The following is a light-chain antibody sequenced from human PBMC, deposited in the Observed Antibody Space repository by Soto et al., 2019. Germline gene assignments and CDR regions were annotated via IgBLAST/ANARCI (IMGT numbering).Light chain of an antibody. CDR1: QSVSSSY. CDR3: RQYCSSPMYT. J-gene: IGKJ2*01. CDR2: GAS. V-gene: IGKV3-20*01. Sequence: EIVLTQSPGTLSLSPGERATLSCRASQSVSSSYLAWYQQKPGQAPRLLIYGASSRATGIPDRFSGSGSGTEFTLTISRLEPEDFAVYYCRQYCSSPMYTFGQGTKLEIK.